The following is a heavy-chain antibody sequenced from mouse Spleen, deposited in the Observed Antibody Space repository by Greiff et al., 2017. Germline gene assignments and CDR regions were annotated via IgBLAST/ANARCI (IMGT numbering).Heavy chain of an antibody. CDR2: ISSGGDYI. Sequence: EVKVVESGEGLVKPGGSLKLSCAASGFTFSSYAMSWVRQTPEKRLEWVAYISSGGDYIYYADTVKGRFTISRDNARNTLYLQMSSLKSEDTAMYYCTRDGYPSLFDYWGQGTTLTVSS. V-gene: IGHV5-9-1*02. CDR3: TRDGYPSLFDY. D-gene: IGHD2-3*01. CDR1: GFTFSSYA. J-gene: IGHJ2*01.